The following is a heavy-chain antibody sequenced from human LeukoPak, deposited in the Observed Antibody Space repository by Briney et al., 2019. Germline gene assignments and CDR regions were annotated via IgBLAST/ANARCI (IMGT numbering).Heavy chain of an antibody. CDR2: IYYSGST. J-gene: IGHJ4*02. CDR3: AGDSGSDSWYSGY. V-gene: IGHV4-59*05. Sequence: SETLSLTCTVSGVSISSYYWSWIRQPPGKGLEWIGSIYYSGSTYYNPSLKSRVTISVDTSKNQFSLKLSSVTAADTAVYYCAGDSGSDSWYSGYWGQGTLVTVSS. D-gene: IGHD1-26*01. CDR1: GVSISSYY.